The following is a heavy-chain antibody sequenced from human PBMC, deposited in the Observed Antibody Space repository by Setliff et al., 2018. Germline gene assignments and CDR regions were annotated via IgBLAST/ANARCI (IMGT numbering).Heavy chain of an antibody. D-gene: IGHD3-9*01. CDR3: ATSSYYDNAGYRFFDN. Sequence: GGSLRLSCAASGFTFSSYAMNWVRQAPGKGLEWVSAISGSGGSTYYADSVKGRFTISRDNSKNTLYLQMNSLRAEDTGIYYCATSSYYDNAGYRFFDNWGQGTQVTVSS. CDR1: GFTFSSYA. J-gene: IGHJ4*02. CDR2: ISGSGGST. V-gene: IGHV3-23*01.